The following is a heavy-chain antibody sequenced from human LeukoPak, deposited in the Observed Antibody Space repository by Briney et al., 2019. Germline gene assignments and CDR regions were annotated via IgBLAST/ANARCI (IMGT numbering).Heavy chain of an antibody. Sequence: GGSLRLSCAASGFTFSSYAMSWVRQAPGKGLEWVSAISGSGGSTYYADSVKGRFTISRDNSKNTLYLQMNSLRAEDTAVYYCAKTGPSITMVRGELTYYFDYWGQGTLVTVSS. CDR1: GFTFSSYA. D-gene: IGHD3-10*01. J-gene: IGHJ4*02. CDR2: ISGSGGST. V-gene: IGHV3-23*01. CDR3: AKTGPSITMVRGELTYYFDY.